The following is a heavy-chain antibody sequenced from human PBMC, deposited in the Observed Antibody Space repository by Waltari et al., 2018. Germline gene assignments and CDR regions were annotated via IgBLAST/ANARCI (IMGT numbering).Heavy chain of an antibody. V-gene: IGHV1-69*13. CDR2: CIPSLGTA. CDR3: ARAASHDYGDYSY. J-gene: IGHJ4*02. Sequence: QVQLVQSGAEVKKPGSSVKVSCKASGGTFSSYAISWVRQAPGQGLGWMGGCIPSLGTANYEQTCHSKVTITADESTSTAYMALSSLRSEDTAVYYCARAASHDYGDYSYWGQGTLVTVSS. D-gene: IGHD4-17*01. CDR1: GGTFSSYA.